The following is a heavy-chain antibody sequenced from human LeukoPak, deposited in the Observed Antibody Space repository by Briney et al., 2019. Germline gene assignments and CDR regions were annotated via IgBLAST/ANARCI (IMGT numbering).Heavy chain of an antibody. D-gene: IGHD2-2*01. J-gene: IGHJ3*02. V-gene: IGHV1-18*04. CDR1: GYTFNTYG. CDR3: AREGCSSTRCYLRAFDI. Sequence: ASVKVSCKASGYTFNTYGISWVRQAPGQGLEWMGWVSAYNDNTNYAQKLQSRVTVTRDTSTSTAYMELRSLRSDDTAVYYCAREGCSSTRCYLRAFDIWGQGTMVTVSS. CDR2: VSAYNDNT.